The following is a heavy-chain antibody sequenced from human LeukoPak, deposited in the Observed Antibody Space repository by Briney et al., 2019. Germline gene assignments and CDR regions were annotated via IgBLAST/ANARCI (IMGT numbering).Heavy chain of an antibody. J-gene: IGHJ4*02. Sequence: PSETLSLTCAVSGGSISSGGYYWSWIRQHPGKGLEWIGYIYYSGSTYYNPSLKSRVTISVDTSKNQFSLKLSSVTAADTAVYHCAREGSHSFFDYWGQGTLVTVSS. CDR1: GGSISSGGYY. CDR2: IYYSGST. CDR3: AREGSHSFFDY. V-gene: IGHV4-31*11. D-gene: IGHD1-26*01.